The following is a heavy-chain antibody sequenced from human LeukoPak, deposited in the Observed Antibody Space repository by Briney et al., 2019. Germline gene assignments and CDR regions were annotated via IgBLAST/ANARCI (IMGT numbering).Heavy chain of an antibody. Sequence: GGSLRLSCAASGFTFDDYGMSWVRHAPGKGLEWVSGINWNGGSTVYADSVKGRFTISRDNAKNSLYLQMNSLRAEDTALYYCARDTPEYPGYYYYYMDVWGKGTTVTVSS. D-gene: IGHD2/OR15-2a*01. CDR3: ARDTPEYPGYYYYYMDV. CDR2: INWNGGST. V-gene: IGHV3-20*04. J-gene: IGHJ6*03. CDR1: GFTFDDYG.